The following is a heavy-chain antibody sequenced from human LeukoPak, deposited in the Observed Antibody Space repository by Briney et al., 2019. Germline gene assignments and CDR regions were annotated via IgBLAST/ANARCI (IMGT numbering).Heavy chain of an antibody. D-gene: IGHD6-13*01. CDR1: GGTFSSYA. Sequence: SVKVSCKASGGTFSSYAISWVRQALGQGLEWMGRIIPILGIANYAQKFQGRVTITADKSTSTAYMELSSLRSEDTAVYYCAFRGIAAAGTDYYYYGMDVWGQGTTVTVSS. J-gene: IGHJ6*02. CDR2: IIPILGIA. CDR3: AFRGIAAAGTDYYYYGMDV. V-gene: IGHV1-69*04.